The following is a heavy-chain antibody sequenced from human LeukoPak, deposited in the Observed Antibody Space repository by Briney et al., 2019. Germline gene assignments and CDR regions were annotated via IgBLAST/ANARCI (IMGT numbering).Heavy chain of an antibody. V-gene: IGHV4-59*01. CDR3: VRGNYDNRGYSNAFDI. D-gene: IGHD3-22*01. CDR2: IYYSGST. J-gene: IGHJ3*02. CDR1: GGSISSYY. Sequence: SETLSLTCTVSGGSISSYYWSWIRQPPGKGLEWIGYIYYSGSTNSNPSLKSRVTISADTSKKQFSLKLTSVTAADTAVYYCVRGNYDNRGYSNAFDIWGQGAMVTVSS.